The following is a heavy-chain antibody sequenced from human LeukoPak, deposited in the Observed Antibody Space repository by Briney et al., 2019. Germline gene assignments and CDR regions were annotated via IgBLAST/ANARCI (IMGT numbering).Heavy chain of an antibody. V-gene: IGHV4-34*01. J-gene: IGHJ4*02. CDR2: INHSGST. D-gene: IGHD3-10*01. Sequence: SETLSLTCAVYGGSFSGYYWSWIRQPPGKGLEWIGEINHSGSTNCNPSLKSRVTISVDTSKNQFSLKLSSVTAADTAVYYCARDAASSGSYYIYWGQGTLVTVSS. CDR3: ARDAASSGSYYIY. CDR1: GGSFSGYY.